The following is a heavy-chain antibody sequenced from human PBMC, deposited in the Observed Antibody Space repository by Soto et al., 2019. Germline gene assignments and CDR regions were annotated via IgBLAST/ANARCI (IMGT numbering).Heavy chain of an antibody. CDR1: GFTFGTYW. CDR2: VAPDGSDK. D-gene: IGHD6-13*01. Sequence: GGSLRLSCAASGFTFGTYWMNWVRQAPGKGLQWVATVAPDGSDKYYVDSEKGRFTISRDDAKNSLYLQMSSLTAEDTAVYYCTRGSGPRYGTSWFQDWGRGTLVTVSS. V-gene: IGHV3-7*05. CDR3: TRGSGPRYGTSWFQD. J-gene: IGHJ4*02.